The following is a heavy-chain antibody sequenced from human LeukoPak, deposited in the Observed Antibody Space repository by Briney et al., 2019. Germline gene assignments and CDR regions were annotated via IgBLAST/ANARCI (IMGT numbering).Heavy chain of an antibody. CDR3: ARALDILTGTFDY. J-gene: IGHJ4*02. CDR1: GGSFSGYY. D-gene: IGHD3-9*01. CDR2: INHSGST. V-gene: IGHV4-34*01. Sequence: SETLSLTCAVYGGSFSGYYWSWIRQPPGKGLEWIGEINHSGSTNYNPSLKSRVTISVDTYKNQFSLKLSSVTAADTAVYYCARALDILTGTFDYWGQGTLVTVSS.